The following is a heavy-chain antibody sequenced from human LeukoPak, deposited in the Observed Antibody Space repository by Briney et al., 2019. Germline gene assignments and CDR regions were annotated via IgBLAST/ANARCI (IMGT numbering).Heavy chain of an antibody. D-gene: IGHD3-22*01. V-gene: IGHV3-30-3*01. CDR3: ARAMYYYDSSGHLCY. J-gene: IGHJ4*02. CDR2: ISYDGSNK. Sequence: GGPLRLSCAASGFTFISYAMHWVRQAPGKGLEWVAVISYDGSNKYYADSVKGRFTISRDNSKNTLYLQMNSLRAEDTAVYYCARAMYYYDSSGHLCYWGQGTLVTVSS. CDR1: GFTFISYA.